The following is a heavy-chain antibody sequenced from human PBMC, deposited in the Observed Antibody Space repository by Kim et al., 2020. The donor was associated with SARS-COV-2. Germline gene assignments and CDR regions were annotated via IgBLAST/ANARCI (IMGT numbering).Heavy chain of an antibody. D-gene: IGHD3-3*01. V-gene: IGHV1-2*02. Sequence: ASVKVSCKASGYTFTGYYIHWVRQAPGQGLEYMGWINPNIDGTNCAQEFQGRVTMTRDTSISTAYMELSSLRSDDTAVYYCARDLITTPHLELDPWGQGTLVTVSS. CDR2: INPNIDGT. CDR1: GYTFTGYY. J-gene: IGHJ5*02. CDR3: ARDLITTPHLELDP.